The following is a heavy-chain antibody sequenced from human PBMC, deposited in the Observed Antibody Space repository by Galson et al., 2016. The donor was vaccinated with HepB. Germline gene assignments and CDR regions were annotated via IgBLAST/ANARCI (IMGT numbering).Heavy chain of an antibody. CDR3: AKDPIRILGGTFVGDYYHDYMDG. D-gene: IGHD3-16*01. Sequence: SLRLSCAASSGFPFSSYGLHWVRQAPGKALEWVAVISYVGTNIFYEDSVKGRFTISRDNSKNTLYLQMNSLRREDTAVYYCAKDPIRILGGTFVGDYYHDYMDGWGKGATVIGSS. CDR2: ISYVGTNI. V-gene: IGHV3-30*18. J-gene: IGHJ6*03. CDR1: GFPFSSYG.